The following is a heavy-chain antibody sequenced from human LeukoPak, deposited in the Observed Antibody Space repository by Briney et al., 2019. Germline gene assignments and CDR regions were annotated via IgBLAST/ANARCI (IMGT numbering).Heavy chain of an antibody. D-gene: IGHD3/OR15-3a*01. Sequence: GRSLRLSCTASGFTFSYYAINWVRQAPGKGLEWVAFISFDGSNEYYAESLKGRFTISRDNSKNTLYLQMSSLRPEDTAVYYCARLDPRYDYMYDLFHYYMDVWGKGTTVTVSS. V-gene: IGHV3-30*04. CDR3: ARLDPRYDYMYDLFHYYMDV. CDR1: GFTFSYYA. CDR2: ISFDGSNE. J-gene: IGHJ6*03.